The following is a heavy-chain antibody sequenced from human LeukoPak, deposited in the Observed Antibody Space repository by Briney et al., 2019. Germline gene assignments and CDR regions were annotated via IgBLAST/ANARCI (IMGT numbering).Heavy chain of an antibody. CDR3: ARVGGCSSTSCTNPDY. J-gene: IGHJ4*02. CDR1: GYSFTNYW. D-gene: IGHD2-2*01. CDR2: IYPGDSDT. Sequence: GESLKISCKGSGYSFTNYWIGWVRQMPGKGLEWMGIIYPGDSDTRYSPSFQGQVTISADKSISTAYLQWSSLKASDTAMYYCARVGGCSSTSCTNPDYWGQGTLVTVSS. V-gene: IGHV5-51*01.